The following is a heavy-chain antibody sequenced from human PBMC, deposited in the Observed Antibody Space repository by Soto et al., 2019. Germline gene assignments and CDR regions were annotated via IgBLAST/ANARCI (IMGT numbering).Heavy chain of an antibody. CDR2: INSDGSST. CDR3: ARGAPGPFDY. CDR1: GFSFSSTW. Sequence: GGSLRLSCAASGFSFSSTWMHWVRQGPGKGLVWVSRINSDGSSTSYADSVKGRFTISRDNAKNTLWLQMNSLRVEDTAVYYCARGAPGPFDYWGKGTLVTVSS. V-gene: IGHV3-74*01. J-gene: IGHJ4*02.